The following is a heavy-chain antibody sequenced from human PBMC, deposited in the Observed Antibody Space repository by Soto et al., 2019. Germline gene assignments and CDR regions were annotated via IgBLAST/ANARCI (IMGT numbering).Heavy chain of an antibody. CDR3: ARVGNWNFDY. Sequence: EVQLVESGGGLVQPGGSLRLSCAASGFTFSSYSMNWVRQAPGKGLEWVSYISSSSSTIYYADSVKARFTISRDNAKNSLYLQMNSLRAEDTAVYYCARVGNWNFDYWGQGTLVTVSS. D-gene: IGHD1-1*01. V-gene: IGHV3-48*01. CDR2: ISSSSSTI. J-gene: IGHJ4*02. CDR1: GFTFSSYS.